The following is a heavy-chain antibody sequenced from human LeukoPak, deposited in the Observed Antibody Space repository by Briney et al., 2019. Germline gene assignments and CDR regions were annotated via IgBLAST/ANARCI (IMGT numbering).Heavy chain of an antibody. CDR2: IYYSGST. CDR3: ARVNGMVRGRQMYNWFDP. V-gene: IGHV4-61*01. D-gene: IGHD3-10*01. Sequence: SETLSLTCTVSGGSISTANYYWGWIRQPPGKGLEWIGNIYYSGSTNYNPSLKSRVTISVDTSKNQFSLKLSSVTAADTAVYYCARVNGMVRGRQMYNWFDPWGQGTLVTVSS. CDR1: GGSISTANYY. J-gene: IGHJ5*02.